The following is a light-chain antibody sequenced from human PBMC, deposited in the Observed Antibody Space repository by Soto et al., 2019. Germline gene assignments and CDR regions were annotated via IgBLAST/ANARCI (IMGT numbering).Light chain of an antibody. CDR3: QQYNNWPPAWT. CDR1: QSVSSN. CDR2: GAS. Sequence: VMTQSPATLSVSPGERATLSCRASQSVSSNLAWYQQKPGQAPRLLIYGASTRATGIPARFSGSGSGTEFTLTISSLQSEDFAVYYCQQYNNWPPAWTFGQGTKVDIK. V-gene: IGKV3-15*01. J-gene: IGKJ1*01.